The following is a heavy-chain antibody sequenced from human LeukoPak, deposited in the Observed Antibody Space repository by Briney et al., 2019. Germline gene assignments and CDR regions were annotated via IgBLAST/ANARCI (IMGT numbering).Heavy chain of an antibody. V-gene: IGHV3-66*01. CDR2: IYSGGST. D-gene: IGHD3-16*02. J-gene: IGHJ3*02. Sequence: GGSLRLSCAASGFTVSSNYMSWVRQAPGKGLEWVSVIYSGGSTYYADSVKGRFTISRDNSKNTLYLQMNSLRAEDTAVYYCATLWGSYRFDAFDIWGQGTMVTVSS. CDR3: ATLWGSYRFDAFDI. CDR1: GFTVSSNY.